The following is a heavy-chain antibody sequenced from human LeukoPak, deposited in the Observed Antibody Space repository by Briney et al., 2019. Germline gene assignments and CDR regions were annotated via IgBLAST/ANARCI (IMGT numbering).Heavy chain of an antibody. J-gene: IGHJ4*02. V-gene: IGHV3-30-3*01. CDR1: GFTFSSYA. Sequence: RSLRLSCAASGFTFSSYAMHWVRQAPGKGLEWVAVISYDGSNKYYADSVKGRFTISRDNSKNTLYLQMNSLRAEDTAVYYCARDGGNYGDALDYWGQGTLVTVSS. CDR3: ARDGGNYGDALDY. D-gene: IGHD4-17*01. CDR2: ISYDGSNK.